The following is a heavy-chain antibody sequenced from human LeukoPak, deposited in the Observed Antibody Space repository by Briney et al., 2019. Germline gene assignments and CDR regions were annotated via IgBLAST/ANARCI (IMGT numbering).Heavy chain of an antibody. CDR3: ARGDSSGSSYFDY. Sequence: GGSLRLSCAASGFTFSSYWMSWVRQAPGKGLEWVANIKQDGSEKYYLDSVKGRFTISRDNAKHSLYPQMNRLRAEDTAVYYCARGDSSGSSYFDYWGQGTLVTVSS. J-gene: IGHJ4*02. CDR2: IKQDGSEK. CDR1: GFTFSSYW. D-gene: IGHD6-19*01. V-gene: IGHV3-7*02.